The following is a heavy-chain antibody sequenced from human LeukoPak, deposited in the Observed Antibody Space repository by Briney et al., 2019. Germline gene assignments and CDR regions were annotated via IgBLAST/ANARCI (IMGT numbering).Heavy chain of an antibody. Sequence: GGSLRLSCAASGFIFSDSDMSWVRQAPGKGLEWVSAISHSGRSTYYADSVKGRFTISRDNSKNTLYLEMNSLRADDTAVYYSAKAVAVALDYWGQGTLVTVSS. D-gene: IGHD6-19*01. CDR1: GFIFSDSD. CDR3: AKAVAVALDY. J-gene: IGHJ4*02. CDR2: ISHSGRST. V-gene: IGHV3-23*01.